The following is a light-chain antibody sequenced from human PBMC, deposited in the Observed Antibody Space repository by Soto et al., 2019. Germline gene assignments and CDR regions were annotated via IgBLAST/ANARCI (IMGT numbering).Light chain of an antibody. Sequence: QSVLTQPASVSGSPGQSITISCTGTSSDVGGYIYVSWYQHHPGKAPKLMIYEVTNRPSGVSDRFSGSKSGNTASLIISGLQAEDEADYYCSSYTTSSTLVFGTGTKLTVL. CDR1: SSDVGGYIY. CDR2: EVT. CDR3: SSYTTSSTLV. J-gene: IGLJ1*01. V-gene: IGLV2-14*01.